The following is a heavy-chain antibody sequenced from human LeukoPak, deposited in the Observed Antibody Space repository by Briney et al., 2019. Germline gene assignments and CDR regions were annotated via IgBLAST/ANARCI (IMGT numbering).Heavy chain of an antibody. V-gene: IGHV1-69*13. CDR1: GGTFSNYA. Sequence: SVKVSCKASGGTFSNYAISWVRQAPGQGLEWMGGIIPIFGTANYAQKFQGRVTITADESTSTAYMELSSLRSEDTAVYYCARDAPGRDILTGYLDYWGQGTLVTVSS. D-gene: IGHD3-9*01. CDR2: IIPIFGTA. J-gene: IGHJ4*02. CDR3: ARDAPGRDILTGYLDY.